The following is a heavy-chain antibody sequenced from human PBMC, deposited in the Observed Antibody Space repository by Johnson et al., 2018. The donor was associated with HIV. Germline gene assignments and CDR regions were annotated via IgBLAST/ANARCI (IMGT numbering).Heavy chain of an antibody. CDR2: ISYDGSNK. CDR3: AREGGDGFLEWLYTFDI. CDR1: GFTFSSYA. Sequence: QVQLVESGGGVVQPGRSLRLSCAVSGFTFSSYAMHWVRQAPGKGLEWVALISYDGSNKYYADSVKGRFTISRDNSKNTLYLQMNSVETEDTAMYYCAREGGDGFLEWLYTFDIWGQGTMVTVSS. J-gene: IGHJ3*02. D-gene: IGHD3-3*01. V-gene: IGHV3-30*04.